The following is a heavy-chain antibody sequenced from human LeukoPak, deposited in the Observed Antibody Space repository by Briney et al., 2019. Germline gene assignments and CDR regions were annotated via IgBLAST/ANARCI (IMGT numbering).Heavy chain of an antibody. D-gene: IGHD6-13*01. V-gene: IGHV4-4*02. CDR1: GGSISSSNW. Sequence: SGTLSLTCAVSGGSISSSNWWSWVRQPPGKGLEWIGEIHHSGSTNYNPSLKSRLTISVDTSKNQFSLKLSSVTAADTAMYYCARRVYSNSWSSYFDYWGQGTLVTVSS. CDR3: ARRVYSNSWSSYFDY. J-gene: IGHJ4*02. CDR2: IHHSGST.